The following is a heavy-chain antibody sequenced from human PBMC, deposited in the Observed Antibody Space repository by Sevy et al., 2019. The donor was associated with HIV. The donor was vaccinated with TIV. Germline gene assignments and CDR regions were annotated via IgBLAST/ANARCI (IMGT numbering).Heavy chain of an antibody. V-gene: IGHV1-69*06. D-gene: IGHD3-10*01. CDR2: IIPIFGTA. J-gene: IGHJ3*02. CDR3: ATYYGSGSYYKGSGAFDI. CDR1: GGAFSSYA. Sequence: SVKVSCKASGGAFSSYAISWVRQATGQGLEWMGGIIPIFGTANYAQKFQGRVTITADKSTSTAYMELSSLRSEDTAVYYCATYYGSGSYYKGSGAFDIWGQGTMVTVSS.